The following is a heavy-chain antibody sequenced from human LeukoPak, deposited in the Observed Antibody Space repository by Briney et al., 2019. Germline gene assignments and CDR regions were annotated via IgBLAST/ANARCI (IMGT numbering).Heavy chain of an antibody. V-gene: IGHV1-18*04. CDR1: GYNFTGFY. Sequence: GASVKVSCKASGYNFTGFYIHWVRQAPGQGLEWMGWISGYNGNTNYAQKLQGRVTMTTDTSTSTAYMELRSLRSDDTAVYYCARAETSGWFYFDYWGQGTLVTVSS. J-gene: IGHJ4*02. D-gene: IGHD6-19*01. CDR2: ISGYNGNT. CDR3: ARAETSGWFYFDY.